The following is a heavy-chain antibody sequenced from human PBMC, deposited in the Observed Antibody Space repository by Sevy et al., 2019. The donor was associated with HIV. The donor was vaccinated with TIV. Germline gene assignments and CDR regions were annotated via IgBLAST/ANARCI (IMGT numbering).Heavy chain of an antibody. CDR3: ARDHAGXVEXXFDX. CDR1: GYTXNRHG. J-gene: IGHJ4*02. V-gene: IGHV1-3*04. Sequence: ASXKVSXKASGYTXNRHGLHWXXQAPAXGLEWMGXPATXTXDTRYSQKFQGRLTITTDTSASTLYMELSSLTSEDTAVYYCARDHAGXVEXXFDXWGQGTLVTVSS. CDR2: PATXTXDT.